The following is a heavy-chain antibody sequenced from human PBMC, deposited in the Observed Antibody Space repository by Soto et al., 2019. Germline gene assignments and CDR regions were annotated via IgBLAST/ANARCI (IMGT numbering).Heavy chain of an antibody. CDR1: GGSVSSDNYY. Sequence: NPSETLSLTCTVSGGSVSSDNYYWSWIRQPPGKGLEWIAYINYIGRTNYNPSLKSRVTISVDTSKNQFSLKLSSVTAADTAVYYCARVLGDHNHDSARFDPWGQGTLVTVSS. J-gene: IGHJ5*02. CDR2: INYIGRT. CDR3: ARVLGDHNHDSARFDP. V-gene: IGHV4-61*01. D-gene: IGHD3-22*01.